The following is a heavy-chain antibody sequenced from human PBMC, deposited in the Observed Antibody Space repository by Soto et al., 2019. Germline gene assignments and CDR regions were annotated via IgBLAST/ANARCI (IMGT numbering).Heavy chain of an antibody. CDR3: ARGAHDYGDYVAY. J-gene: IGHJ4*02. CDR2: ISTSSSDI. D-gene: IGHD4-17*01. Sequence: PGGSLRLSCADSGFTLRSYSMNWVRQAPGKGLEWVSSISTSSSDIYYADSVKGRFTISRDYARNSLFLQMNSLRAEDTAVYYCARGAHDYGDYVAYWGQGNLVTVSS. CDR1: GFTLRSYS. V-gene: IGHV3-21*01.